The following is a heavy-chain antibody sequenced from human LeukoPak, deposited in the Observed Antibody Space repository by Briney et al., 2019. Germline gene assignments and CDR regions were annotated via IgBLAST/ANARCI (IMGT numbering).Heavy chain of an antibody. CDR1: GGSISSSSYY. J-gene: IGHJ3*02. CDR2: IYYSGST. V-gene: IGHV4-39*07. CDR3: ARGAHDYGDYVGAFDI. D-gene: IGHD4-17*01. Sequence: PSETLSLTCTVSGGSISSSSYYWGWIRQPPGKGLEWIGSIYYSGSTYYNPSLKSRVTISVDTSKNQFSLKLSSVTAADTAVYYCARGAHDYGDYVGAFDIWGQGTMVTVSS.